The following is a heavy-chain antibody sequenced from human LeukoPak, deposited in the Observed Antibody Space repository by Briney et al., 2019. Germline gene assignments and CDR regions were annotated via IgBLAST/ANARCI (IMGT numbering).Heavy chain of an antibody. V-gene: IGHV1-24*01. Sequence: VASVKVSCKVSGYTLNELSMHRVRQAPGKGREWMGGFDPEDGETFYAQKFQGRVTMTEDTSTDTAYMELSSLRSEDTAVYYCATDYYYDSSGSYYTVDYWGQGTLVTVSS. CDR1: GYTLNELS. J-gene: IGHJ4*02. CDR3: ATDYYYDSSGSYYTVDY. CDR2: FDPEDGET. D-gene: IGHD3-22*01.